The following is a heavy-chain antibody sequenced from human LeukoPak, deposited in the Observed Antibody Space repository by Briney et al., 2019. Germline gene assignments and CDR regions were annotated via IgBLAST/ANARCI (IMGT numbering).Heavy chain of an antibody. V-gene: IGHV4-39*07. CDR2: IYYSGST. CDR1: GGSISSGSYY. CDR3: AREGRDTVKGPVDY. D-gene: IGHD4-17*01. J-gene: IGHJ4*02. Sequence: PSETLSLTCTVSGGSISSGSYYWGWIRQPPGKGLEWIGSIYYSGSTYYNPSLKSRVTISVDTSKNQFSLKLSSVTAADTAVYYCAREGRDTVKGPVDYWGQGTLVTVSS.